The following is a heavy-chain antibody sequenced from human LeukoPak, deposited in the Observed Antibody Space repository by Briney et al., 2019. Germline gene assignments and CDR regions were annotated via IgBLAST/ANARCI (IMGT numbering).Heavy chain of an antibody. CDR2: ISPNSGGT. V-gene: IGHV1-2*02. CDR3: ARDNHPIVVVPAALAMVGSYYYYYYMDV. CDR1: GYTFTGYY. J-gene: IGHJ6*03. D-gene: IGHD2-2*01. Sequence: GASVKVSCKASGYTFTGYYMHWVRQAPGQGLEWMGWISPNSGGTNYAQKFQGRVTMTRDTSISTAYMELSRLRSDDTAVYYCARDNHPIVVVPAALAMVGSYYYYYYMDVWGKGTTVTVSS.